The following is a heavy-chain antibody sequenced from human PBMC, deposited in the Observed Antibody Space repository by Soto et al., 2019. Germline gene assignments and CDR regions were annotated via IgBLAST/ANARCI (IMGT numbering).Heavy chain of an antibody. D-gene: IGHD3-22*01. Sequence: QMQLVQSGPEVKKPGTSVKVSCKASGFTFTSSAVQWVRQARGQRLEWIGWIVVGSGNTNYAQKFQERVTITRDMSTSTAYMELSSLRSEVTAVYYCAAPESGYFYYYYGMDVWGQGTTVTVSS. J-gene: IGHJ6*02. CDR1: GFTFTSSA. CDR3: AAPESGYFYYYYGMDV. CDR2: IVVGSGNT. V-gene: IGHV1-58*01.